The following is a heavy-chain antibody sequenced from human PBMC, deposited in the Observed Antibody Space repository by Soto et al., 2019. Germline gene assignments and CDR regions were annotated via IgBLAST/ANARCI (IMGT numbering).Heavy chain of an antibody. CDR3: ARLIYYYYYMDV. J-gene: IGHJ6*03. V-gene: IGHV4-39*01. CDR2: IYYSGST. CDR1: GGSISSSSYY. Sequence: SETLSLTCTVSGGSISSSSYYWGWIRQPPGKGLEWIGSIYYSGSTYYNPSLKSRVTISVDTSKNQFSLKRSSVTAADTAVYYCARLIYYYYYMDVWGKGTTVTVSS.